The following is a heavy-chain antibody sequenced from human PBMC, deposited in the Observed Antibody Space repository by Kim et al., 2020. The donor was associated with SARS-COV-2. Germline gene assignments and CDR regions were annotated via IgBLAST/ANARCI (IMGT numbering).Heavy chain of an antibody. D-gene: IGHD2-2*01. V-gene: IGHV5-51*01. Sequence: GESLKISCKGSGYSFTSYWIGWVRQMPGKGLEWMGIIYPGDSDTRYSPSFQGQVTISADKSISTAYLQWSSLKASDTAMYYCASLGYCSSTSCYNYGMDVWGQGTTVTVSS. J-gene: IGHJ6*02. CDR1: GYSFTSYW. CDR2: IYPGDSDT. CDR3: ASLGYCSSTSCYNYGMDV.